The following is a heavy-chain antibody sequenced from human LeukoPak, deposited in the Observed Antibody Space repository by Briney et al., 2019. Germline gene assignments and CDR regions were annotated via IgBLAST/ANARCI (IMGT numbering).Heavy chain of an antibody. Sequence: SETLSLTCTVSGDSISSGDYYWSWTRQPPGKGLDWIGYIYYTGSTYYNPSLKSRITMSVDTSKNHFSLKLDSLTAADTAIYYCARTNYFGSGSPHFDYWGQGTLVTVSS. CDR2: IYYTGST. J-gene: IGHJ4*02. V-gene: IGHV4-30-4*01. CDR3: ARTNYFGSGSPHFDY. D-gene: IGHD3-10*01. CDR1: GDSISSGDYY.